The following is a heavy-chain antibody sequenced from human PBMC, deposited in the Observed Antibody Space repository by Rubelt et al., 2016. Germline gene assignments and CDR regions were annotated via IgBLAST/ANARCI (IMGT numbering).Heavy chain of an antibody. CDR3: ARMDTAMVY. Sequence: QVQLQESGPGLVKPSETLSLTCTVSGGSISSYYWSWIRQPPGKGLEWIGYIYYSGSTNYNPSLKSRVTISVDTSKNQFSLKLSSVTAADTAVYYCARMDTAMVYWGQGTLVTVSS. V-gene: IGHV4-59*08. D-gene: IGHD5-18*01. J-gene: IGHJ4*02. CDR1: GGSISSYY. CDR2: IYYSGST.